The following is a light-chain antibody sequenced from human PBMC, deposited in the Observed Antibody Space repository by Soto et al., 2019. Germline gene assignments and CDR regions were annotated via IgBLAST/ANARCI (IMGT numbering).Light chain of an antibody. Sequence: DIQMTQSPSTLSASVGDRVTITCRASQSISSWLAGYQQKPGKAPKLLIYKASSLESGVPSRFSGSGSGTEFTLTISSLQPDDFATYYFQQYNSYPLTFGGGTQVEIK. V-gene: IGKV1-5*03. CDR3: QQYNSYPLT. CDR1: QSISSW. CDR2: KAS. J-gene: IGKJ4*01.